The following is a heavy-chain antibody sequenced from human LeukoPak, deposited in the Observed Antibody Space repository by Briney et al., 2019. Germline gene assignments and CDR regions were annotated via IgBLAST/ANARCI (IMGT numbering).Heavy chain of an antibody. J-gene: IGHJ4*02. CDR3: ARDPSSLRDSFDY. V-gene: IGHV3-7*01. D-gene: IGHD6-6*01. CDR1: EFTFSRYW. CDR2: IKEDGSER. Sequence: PGGSLRLSCTASEFTFSRYWMNWVRQAPGKGLEWVANIKEDGSERYYVDSVEGRFTISRDNAKNSLYLQMNSLRAEDTAVYYCARDPSSLRDSFDYWGQGTLVTVSS.